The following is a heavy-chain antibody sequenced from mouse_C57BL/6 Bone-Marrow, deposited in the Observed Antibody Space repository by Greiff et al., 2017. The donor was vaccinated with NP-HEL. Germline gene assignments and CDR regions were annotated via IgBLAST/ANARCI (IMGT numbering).Heavy chain of an antibody. CDR1: GYTFTSYW. CDR2: IDPSDSYT. D-gene: IGHD1-1*01. V-gene: IGHV1-59*01. J-gene: IGHJ4*01. Sequence: QVQLQQPGAELVRPGTSVKLSCKASGYTFTSYWMHWVKQRPGQGLEWIGVIDPSDSYTNYNQKFKGKATLTVDTSSSTAYMQLSSLTSEDSAVYYCARECHYGSYYYAMDYWGQGTSVTVSS. CDR3: ARECHYGSYYYAMDY.